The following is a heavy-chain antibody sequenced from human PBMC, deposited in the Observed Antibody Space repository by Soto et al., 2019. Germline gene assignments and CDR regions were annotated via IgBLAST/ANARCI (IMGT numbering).Heavy chain of an antibody. CDR2: IVPIYRTA. J-gene: IGHJ4*02. V-gene: IGHV1-69*13. CDR1: GGTFSSHS. Sequence: GASVKVSCKSSGGTFSSHSINWVRQAPGQGLEWVGGIVPIYRTADYAQKFQGRVTITADESARTSYMELRSLKSQDTAVYYCVRDSGAKLSSSWGQGTLVTVSS. CDR3: VRDSGAKLSSS. D-gene: IGHD6-13*01.